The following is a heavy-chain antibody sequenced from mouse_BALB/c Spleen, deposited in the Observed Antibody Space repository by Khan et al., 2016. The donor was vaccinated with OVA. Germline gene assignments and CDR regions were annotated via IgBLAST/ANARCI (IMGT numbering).Heavy chain of an antibody. CDR3: ARYGSTSWFDY. Sequence: FELVQSGPELMKPGASVKISCKASGYSFSTYYIHWVTRSHGKTLEWIGYIDTFSGGATYNQKFKGKATLTVDKSSSTAYMHLTSLTSEDSAVYYCARYGSTSWFDYWGQGTLVTVSA. V-gene: IGHV1S135*01. CDR2: IDTFSGGA. D-gene: IGHD1-1*01. CDR1: GYSFSTYY. J-gene: IGHJ3*01.